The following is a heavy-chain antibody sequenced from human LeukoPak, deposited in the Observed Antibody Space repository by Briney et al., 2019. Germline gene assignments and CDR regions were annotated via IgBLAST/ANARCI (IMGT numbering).Heavy chain of an antibody. D-gene: IGHD3-10*01. Sequence: GGSLRLSCTASGFTFGDYAMSWVRQAPGKGLEWVGFIRSKAYGGTTEYAASVKGRFTISSDDSKSIAYLQMNSLKTEDTAVYYCTRDVVRGVIITRIDYWGQGTLVTVSS. CDR3: TRDVVRGVIITRIDY. CDR1: GFTFGDYA. CDR2: IRSKAYGGTT. V-gene: IGHV3-49*04. J-gene: IGHJ4*02.